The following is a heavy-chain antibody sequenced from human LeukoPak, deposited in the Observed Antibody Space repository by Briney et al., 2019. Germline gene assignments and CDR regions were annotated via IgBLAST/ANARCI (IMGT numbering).Heavy chain of an antibody. CDR2: IYYSGST. J-gene: IGHJ6*02. V-gene: IGHV4-30-4*01. CDR3: ARVRGVIYYYYGMDV. Sequence: SQTLSLTCTVSCGSISSGDYYWSWIRQPPGKGLEWIGYIYYSGSTYCNPSLKSRVTISVDTSKNQFSLKLSSVTAADTAVYYCARVRGVIYYYYGMDVWGQGTTVTVSS. D-gene: IGHD3-10*01. CDR1: CGSISSGDYY.